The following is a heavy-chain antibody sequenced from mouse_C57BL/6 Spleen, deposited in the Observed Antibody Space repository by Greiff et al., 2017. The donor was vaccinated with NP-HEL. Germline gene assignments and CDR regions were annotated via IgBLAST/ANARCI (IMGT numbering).Heavy chain of an antibody. D-gene: IGHD4-1*01. Sequence: EVQVVESGGDLVKPGGSLKLSCAASGFTFSSYGMSWVRQTPDKRLEWVATISSGGSYTYYPDSVKGRFTISRDNAKNTLYLQMSSLKSEDTAMYYCARNWDEGAWFAYWGQGTLVTVSA. CDR2: ISSGGSYT. CDR1: GFTFSSYG. V-gene: IGHV5-6*01. CDR3: ARNWDEGAWFAY. J-gene: IGHJ3*01.